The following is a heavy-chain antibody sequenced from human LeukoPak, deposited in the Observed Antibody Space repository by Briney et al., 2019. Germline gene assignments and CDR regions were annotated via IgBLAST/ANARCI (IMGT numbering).Heavy chain of an antibody. J-gene: IGHJ3*02. Sequence: ASVKVSCKASGGTFSSYAISWVRQAPGQGLEWMGWINTNTGNPTYAQGFTGRFVFSLDTSVSTAYLQISSLKAEDTAVYYCASGYYDSSGYSDAFDIWGQGTMVTVSS. V-gene: IGHV7-4-1*02. D-gene: IGHD3-22*01. CDR1: GGTFSSYA. CDR2: INTNTGNP. CDR3: ASGYYDSSGYSDAFDI.